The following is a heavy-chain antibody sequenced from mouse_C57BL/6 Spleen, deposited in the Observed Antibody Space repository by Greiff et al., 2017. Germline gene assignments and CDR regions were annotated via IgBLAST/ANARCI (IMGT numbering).Heavy chain of an antibody. J-gene: IGHJ4*01. CDR3: ARFDYYAMDY. V-gene: IGHV1-50*01. CDR2: IDPSDSYT. CDR1: GYTFTSYW. Sequence: QVQLQQPGAELVKPGASVKLSCKASGYTFTSYWMQWVKQRPGQGLEWIGEIDPSDSYTNSNQKFKGKATLTVDTSSSTAYMQLSSLTSEDSAVYYCARFDYYAMDYWGQGTSVTVSS.